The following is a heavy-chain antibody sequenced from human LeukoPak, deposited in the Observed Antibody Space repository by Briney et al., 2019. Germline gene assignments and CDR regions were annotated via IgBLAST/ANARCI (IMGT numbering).Heavy chain of an antibody. CDR3: ARDKEYSYGYSYFDY. CDR1: GGSISSYY. D-gene: IGHD5-18*01. J-gene: IGHJ4*02. V-gene: IGHV4-59*12. CDR2: IYYSGST. Sequence: SETLSLTCTVSGGSISSYYWSWFRQPPGKGLEWIGYIYYSGSTNYNPSLKSRVTISVDTSKNQFSLKLGSVTAADTAVYSCARDKEYSYGYSYFDYWGQGTLVTVSS.